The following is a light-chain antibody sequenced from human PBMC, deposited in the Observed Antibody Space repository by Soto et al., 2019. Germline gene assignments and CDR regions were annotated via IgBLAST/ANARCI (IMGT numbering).Light chain of an antibody. J-gene: IGKJ4*01. CDR1: QSVSTY. V-gene: IGKV3-11*01. Sequence: EIVLTQSPATLSLSPGERATLSCRASQSVSTYLAWYQQKPGQVPRLLISDASNRATGIPTRFSGSGSGTDFTLTISSLEPEDSAVYYCQQRSNWPALTFGGGTKVEI. CDR2: DAS. CDR3: QQRSNWPALT.